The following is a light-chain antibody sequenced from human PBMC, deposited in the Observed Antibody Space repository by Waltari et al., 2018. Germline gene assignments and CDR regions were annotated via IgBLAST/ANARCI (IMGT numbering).Light chain of an antibody. CDR1: SSNIGSNF. CDR2: RND. V-gene: IGLV1-47*01. CDR3: ATWDGSLSAVV. J-gene: IGLJ2*01. Sequence: QSVVTQPPSASGTPGQRVPIPCSGSSSNIGSNFVYWYQQLPGATPKVLIFRNDRRPAGVPDRFSGSKSGTSASLDISGLRSEDEANYYCATWDGSLSAVVFGGGTKLTVL.